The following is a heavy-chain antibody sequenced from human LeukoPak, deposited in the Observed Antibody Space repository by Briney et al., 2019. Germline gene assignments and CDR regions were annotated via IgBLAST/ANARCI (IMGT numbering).Heavy chain of an antibody. D-gene: IGHD4-17*01. Sequence: GASVKVSCMASGYTFTGYYMHWVRQAPGQGLEWMGWINPNSGGTNYAQKFQGWVTMTRDTSISTAYMELSRLRSDDTAVYYCARTYGDYTPNYYGMDVWGQGTTVTVSS. V-gene: IGHV1-2*04. J-gene: IGHJ6*02. CDR2: INPNSGGT. CDR3: ARTYGDYTPNYYGMDV. CDR1: GYTFTGYY.